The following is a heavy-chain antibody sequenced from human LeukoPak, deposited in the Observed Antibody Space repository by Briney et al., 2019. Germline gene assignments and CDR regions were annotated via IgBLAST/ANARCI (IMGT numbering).Heavy chain of an antibody. Sequence: GGSLRLSCVASGFTFGSYWMHWVRQAPGKGLVWVSRINYDGTSTTYADSVKGRFTVSRDNGKKTVSLQINSLRPDDTAVYYCAREANMAFDYWGQGTLVTVSS. D-gene: IGHD2/OR15-2a*01. CDR2: INYDGTST. J-gene: IGHJ4*02. CDR1: GFTFGSYW. CDR3: AREANMAFDY. V-gene: IGHV3-74*01.